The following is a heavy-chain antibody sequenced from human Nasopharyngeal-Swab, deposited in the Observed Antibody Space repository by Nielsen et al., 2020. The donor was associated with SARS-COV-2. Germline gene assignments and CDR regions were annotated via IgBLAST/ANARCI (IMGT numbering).Heavy chain of an antibody. Sequence: SGTLSLTCAVSGGSFSGYYWSWIRQPPGKGLEWIGEINHSGSTYYNPSLKSRVTISVDTSKNQFSLKLSSVTAADTAVYYCARDQEAAAQNDRVAFDIWGQGTMVTVSS. V-gene: IGHV4-34*01. CDR2: INHSGST. CDR1: GGSFSGYY. CDR3: ARDQEAAAQNDRVAFDI. J-gene: IGHJ3*02. D-gene: IGHD6-13*01.